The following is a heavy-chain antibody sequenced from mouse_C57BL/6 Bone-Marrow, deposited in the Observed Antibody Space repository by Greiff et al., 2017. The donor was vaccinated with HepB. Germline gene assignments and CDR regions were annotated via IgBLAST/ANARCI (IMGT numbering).Heavy chain of an antibody. CDR2: INYDGSST. V-gene: IGHV5-16*01. Sequence: EVKLVESEGGLVQPGSSMKLSCTASGFTFSDYYMAWVRQVPDKGLEWVANINYDGSSTYYLDSLKSRFIISRDNAKNILYLQMSSLKSEDTATYYCARGDGYDGYYFDYWGQGTTLTVSS. D-gene: IGHD2-2*01. J-gene: IGHJ2*01. CDR1: GFTFSDYY. CDR3: ARGDGYDGYYFDY.